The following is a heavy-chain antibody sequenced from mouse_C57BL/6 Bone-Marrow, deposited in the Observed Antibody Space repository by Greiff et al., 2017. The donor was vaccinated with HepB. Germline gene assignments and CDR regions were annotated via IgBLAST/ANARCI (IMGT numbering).Heavy chain of an antibody. CDR1: GYTFTSYW. D-gene: IGHD1-1*01. CDR3: AREKGITTVVFDY. V-gene: IGHV1-53*01. Sequence: QVQLQQPGTELVKPGASVKLSCKASGYTFTSYWMHWVKQRPGQGLEWIGNINPSNGGTNYNEKFKGKATLTADKSSSTAYMQLSSLTSEDSAVYFCAREKGITTVVFDYWGQGTTLTVSS. CDR2: INPSNGGT. J-gene: IGHJ2*01.